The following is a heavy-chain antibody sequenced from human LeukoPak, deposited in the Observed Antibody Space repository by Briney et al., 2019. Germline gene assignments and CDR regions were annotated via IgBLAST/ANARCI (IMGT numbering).Heavy chain of an antibody. J-gene: IGHJ4*02. CDR3: AKGLVGALFDY. Sequence: GGSLRLSCAASGFTFSGYDMQWVRQAPGKGLEWVSGISRSGPTYYRDSVKGRFTISRDNSKDTLYLQMNSLRAEDTAVYYCAKGLVGALFDYWGQGTLVTVSS. CDR1: GFTFSGYD. CDR2: ISRSGPT. V-gene: IGHV3-23*01. D-gene: IGHD1-26*01.